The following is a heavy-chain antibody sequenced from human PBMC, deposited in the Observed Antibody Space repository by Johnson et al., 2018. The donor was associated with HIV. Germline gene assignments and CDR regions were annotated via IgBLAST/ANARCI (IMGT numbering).Heavy chain of an antibody. D-gene: IGHD6-19*01. J-gene: IGHJ3*02. CDR3: ARGSGQWLAAGLIQGTGFDI. CDR2: ISSDGGTT. CDR1: GFTFSSYA. V-gene: IGHV3-64*01. Sequence: VQLVESGGGLVQPGGSLRLSCAASGFTFSSYAIHWVRQAPGKGLEYVSAISSDGGTTYYANSVKGRFTISRDNSKNTLYLQMGSLRADDMAVYYCARGSGQWLAAGLIQGTGFDIWGQGTMVTVSS.